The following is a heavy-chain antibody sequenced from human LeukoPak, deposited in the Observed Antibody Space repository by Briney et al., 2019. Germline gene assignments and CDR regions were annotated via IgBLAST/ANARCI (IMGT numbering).Heavy chain of an antibody. CDR1: GYTFTDYY. J-gene: IGHJ4*02. V-gene: IGHV1-2*02. D-gene: IGHD4-11*01. CDR2: INPNSGET. Sequence: ASVKVSCKTSGYTFTDYYIHWVRQAPGQGLEWMGWINPNSGETNSAQKFQGRVTMTGDTSISTAYMQLSRVTADDTAIYYCARDRDYSKNKRGFDYWGQGTLVTVSS. CDR3: ARDRDYSKNKRGFDY.